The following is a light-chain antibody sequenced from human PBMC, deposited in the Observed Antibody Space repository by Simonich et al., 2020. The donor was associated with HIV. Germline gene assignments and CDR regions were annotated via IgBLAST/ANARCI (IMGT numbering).Light chain of an antibody. CDR2: EGS. CDR1: RSNVGSYNL. Sequence: QSALTQPASVSGSPGPSLTISCTGTRSNVGSYNLVPWYQQNPGKAPKPRIYEGSKRPSGVSKRFSGSKSGNTASLTISGLQAEDEADYYCCSYAGSSTWVFGGGTKLTVL. CDR3: CSYAGSSTWV. J-gene: IGLJ3*02. V-gene: IGLV2-23*01.